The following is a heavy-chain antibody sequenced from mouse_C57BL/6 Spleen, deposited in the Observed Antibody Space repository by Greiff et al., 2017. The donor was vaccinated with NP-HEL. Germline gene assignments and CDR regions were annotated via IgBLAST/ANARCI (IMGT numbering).Heavy chain of an antibody. J-gene: IGHJ3*01. V-gene: IGHV1-54*01. CDR2: INPGSGGT. Sequence: QVTLKVSGAELVRPGTSVKVSCKASGYAFTNYLIEWVKQRPGQGLEWIGVINPGSGGTNYNEKFKGKATLTADKSSSTAYMQLSSLTSEDSAVYFCARRRGGLYYDSPYWGQGTLVTVSA. D-gene: IGHD2-4*01. CDR3: ARRRGGLYYDSPY. CDR1: GYAFTNYL.